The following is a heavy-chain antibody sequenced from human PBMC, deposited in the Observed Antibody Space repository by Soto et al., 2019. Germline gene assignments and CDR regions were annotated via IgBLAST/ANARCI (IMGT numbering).Heavy chain of an antibody. CDR3: ARDNYDILTGYYPKTGMDV. Sequence: SETLSLTCTVSGGSISSGGYYWSWIRQHPGKGLEWIGYIYYSGSTYYNPSLKSRVTISVDTSKNQFSLRLSSVTAADTAVYYCARDNYDILTGYYPKTGMDVWGQGTTVTGSS. V-gene: IGHV4-31*03. J-gene: IGHJ6*02. CDR1: GGSISSGGYY. D-gene: IGHD3-9*01. CDR2: IYYSGST.